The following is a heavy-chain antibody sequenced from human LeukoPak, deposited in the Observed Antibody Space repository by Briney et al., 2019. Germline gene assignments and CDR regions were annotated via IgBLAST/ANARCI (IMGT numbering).Heavy chain of an antibody. CDR1: GGSFSGYY. J-gene: IGHJ4*02. CDR2: INHSGST. D-gene: IGHD6-6*01. Sequence: SETLSLTCAVYGGSFSGYYWSWIRQPPGKGLEWIGEINHSGSTNYNPSLKSRVTISVDTSKNQFSLKLSSVTAADTAVYYCARGRIAARPSFDYWGQGTLVTVSS. CDR3: ARGRIAARPSFDY. V-gene: IGHV4-34*01.